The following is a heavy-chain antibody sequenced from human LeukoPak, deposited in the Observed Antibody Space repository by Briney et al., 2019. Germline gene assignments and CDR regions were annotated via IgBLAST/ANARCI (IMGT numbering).Heavy chain of an antibody. J-gene: IGHJ4*02. CDR2: ISGGGSSI. CDR1: GFSYSDFY. V-gene: IGHV3-11*04. D-gene: IGHD5-24*01. CDR3: ARVSRWGSYYFDY. Sequence: GGSLRLSCAASGFSYSDFYMTWIRQAPGKGLEWISYISGGGSSIYYAESVKGRITISRDNAKNSVFLQMNRLRVEDTAVYYCARVSRWGSYYFDYWGQGNLVTVSS.